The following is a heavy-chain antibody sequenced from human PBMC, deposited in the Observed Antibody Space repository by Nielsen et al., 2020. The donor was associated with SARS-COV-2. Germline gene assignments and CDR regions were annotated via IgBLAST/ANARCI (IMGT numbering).Heavy chain of an antibody. J-gene: IGHJ6*02. CDR1: GFTFSSYG. V-gene: IGHV3-33*01. D-gene: IGHD3-10*01. CDR3: ARVVSGYYGMDV. Sequence: GESLKISCAASGFTFSSYGMHWVRQAPGKGLEWVAVIWYDGSNKYYADSVKGRFTISRDNSKNTLYLQMNSLRAEDTAVYYCARVVSGYYGMDVWSQGTTVTVSS. CDR2: IWYDGSNK.